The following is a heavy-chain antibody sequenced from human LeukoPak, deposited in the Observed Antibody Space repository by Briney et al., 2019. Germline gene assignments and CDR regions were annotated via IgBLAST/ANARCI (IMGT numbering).Heavy chain of an antibody. J-gene: IGHJ2*01. Sequence: GASVKVSCKASGYTFTSYAMHWVRQAPGQRLEWMGWINAGSGNTKYSQEFQGRVTITRDTSASTAYMELSSLRSEDMAVYYCARGPAMVRGVNWYFDLWGRGTLVTVSS. CDR3: ARGPAMVRGVNWYFDL. D-gene: IGHD3-10*01. V-gene: IGHV1-3*03. CDR2: INAGSGNT. CDR1: GYTFTSYA.